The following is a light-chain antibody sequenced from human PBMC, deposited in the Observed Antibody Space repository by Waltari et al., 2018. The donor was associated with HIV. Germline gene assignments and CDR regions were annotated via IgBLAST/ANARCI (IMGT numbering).Light chain of an antibody. CDR2: EVS. Sequence: QSALTQPPSASGSPGQSVTISCSGTSRAVGGYDYVSWYQQHPGKAPKLMIYEVSKRPSGVPDRFSGSKSGNTASLTVSGLQAEDEADYYCQSYDSSLRVFGGGTKLTVL. CDR1: SRAVGGYDY. J-gene: IGLJ3*02. CDR3: QSYDSSLRV. V-gene: IGLV2-8*01.